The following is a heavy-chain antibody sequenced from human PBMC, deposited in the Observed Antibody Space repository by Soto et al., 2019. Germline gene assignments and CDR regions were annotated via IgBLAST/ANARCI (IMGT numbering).Heavy chain of an antibody. Sequence: QVQLVESGGGVVQPGRSLRLSCAASGFTFSSYAMHWVRQAPGKGLEWVAVISYDGSNKYYADSVKGRFTISRDNSKNTLYLQMNSLRAEDTAVYYCARDSPRSCMDVWGQVTTVTVSS. CDR1: GFTFSSYA. CDR2: ISYDGSNK. D-gene: IGHD3-3*01. J-gene: IGHJ6*02. V-gene: IGHV3-30-3*01. CDR3: ARDSPRSCMDV.